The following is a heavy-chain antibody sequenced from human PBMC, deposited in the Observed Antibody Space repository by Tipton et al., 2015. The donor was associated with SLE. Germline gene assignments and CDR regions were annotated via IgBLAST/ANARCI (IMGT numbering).Heavy chain of an antibody. J-gene: IGHJ4*02. V-gene: IGHV3-30*02. CDR2: IRYDGSNE. CDR1: GFTFSSYG. Sequence: SLRLSCAASGFTFSSYGMHWVRQAPGKGLEWVAFIRYDGSNEYYADSVKGRFTISRDNSNNTLYLQMNSLRAEDTAVYYCAREGLLDWLPDCWGQGTLVTVSS. CDR3: AREGLLDWLPDC. D-gene: IGHD3/OR15-3a*01.